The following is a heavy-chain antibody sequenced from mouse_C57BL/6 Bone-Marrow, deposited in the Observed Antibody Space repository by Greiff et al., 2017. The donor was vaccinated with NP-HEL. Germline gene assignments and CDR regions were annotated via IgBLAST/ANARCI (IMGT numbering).Heavy chain of an antibody. Sequence: EVQLQQSGPELVKPGASVKISCKASGYSFTGYYMNWVKQSPEKSLEWIGEINPSTGGTTYNQKFKAKATLTVDKSSSTAYMQLKSLTSEDSAVYYCARGGYYGGWFAYWGQGTLVTVSA. D-gene: IGHD1-1*01. CDR2: INPSTGGT. J-gene: IGHJ3*01. CDR3: ARGGYYGGWFAY. CDR1: GYSFTGYY. V-gene: IGHV1-42*01.